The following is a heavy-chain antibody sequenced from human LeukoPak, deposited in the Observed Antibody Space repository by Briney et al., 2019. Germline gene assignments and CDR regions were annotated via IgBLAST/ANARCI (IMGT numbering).Heavy chain of an antibody. V-gene: IGHV4-39*07. CDR2: IYYSGST. J-gene: IGHJ4*02. D-gene: IGHD5-24*01. Sequence: PSETLSLTCTVSGGSISSSSYYWGWIRQPPGKGLEWIGSIYYSGSTYYNPSLKSRVTISVDTSKNQFSLKLSSVTAADTAVYYCARESSDGYNPDYWGQGTLVTVSS. CDR1: GGSISSSSYY. CDR3: ARESSDGYNPDY.